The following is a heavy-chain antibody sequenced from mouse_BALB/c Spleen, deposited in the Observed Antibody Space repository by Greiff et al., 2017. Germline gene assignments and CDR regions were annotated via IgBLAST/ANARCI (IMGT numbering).Heavy chain of an antibody. J-gene: IGHJ2*01. Sequence: EVHLVESGGGLVQPGGSRKLSCAASGFTFSDYGMAWVRQAPGKGPEWVAFISNLAYSIYYADTVTGRFTISRENAKNTLYLEMSSLRSEDTAMYYCARSLYYFDYWGQGTTLTVSS. CDR1: GFTFSDYG. V-gene: IGHV5-15*02. CDR3: ARSLYYFDY. CDR2: ISNLAYSI.